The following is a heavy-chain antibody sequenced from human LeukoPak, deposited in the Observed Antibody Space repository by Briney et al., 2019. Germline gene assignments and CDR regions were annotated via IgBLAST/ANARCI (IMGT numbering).Heavy chain of an antibody. CDR2: IKQDGSVK. D-gene: IGHD2-21*01. CDR3: ASAYYS. V-gene: IGHV3-7*01. Sequence: GGSLRLSCAVSGFSFSDVWMNWVRQAPGKGLEWVANIKQDGSVKYYVDSVKGRFTISRDNAKNSLYLQMNTLRAEDTAVYYCASAYYSWGQGTLVTVSS. J-gene: IGHJ1*01. CDR1: GFSFSDVW.